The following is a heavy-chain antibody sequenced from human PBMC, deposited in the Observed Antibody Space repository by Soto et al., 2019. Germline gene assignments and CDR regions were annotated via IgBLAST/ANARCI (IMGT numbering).Heavy chain of an antibody. V-gene: IGHV1-69*02. CDR3: ARGYEYNYYDSSGYLYFDY. CDR2: IIPILGIA. D-gene: IGHD3-22*01. Sequence: SVKVSFKASGCTFSSYTISWVRQAPGQGLEWMGRIIPILGIANYAQKFQGRVTITADKSTSTAYMELSSLRSEDTAVYYCARGYEYNYYDSSGYLYFDYWGQ. CDR1: GCTFSSYT. J-gene: IGHJ4*02.